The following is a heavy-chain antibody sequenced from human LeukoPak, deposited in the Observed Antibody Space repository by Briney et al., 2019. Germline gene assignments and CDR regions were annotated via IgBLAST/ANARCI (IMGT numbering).Heavy chain of an antibody. D-gene: IGHD3-10*01. J-gene: IGHJ3*02. Sequence: SETLSLTCTVSGGSISSGSYSWSWIRQPAGKGLEWIGRISTSGSTNYNPSLKSRVTISLDTSKNQFSLKLTSVTAADTAVYYCARDRYYYASGEDAFDIWGQGAMVTVSS. CDR3: ARDRYYYASGEDAFDI. CDR1: GGSISSGSYS. V-gene: IGHV4-61*02. CDR2: ISTSGST.